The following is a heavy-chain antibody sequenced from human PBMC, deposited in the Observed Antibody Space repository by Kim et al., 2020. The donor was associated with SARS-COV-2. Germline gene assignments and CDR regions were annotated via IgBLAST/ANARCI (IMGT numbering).Heavy chain of an antibody. Sequence: ASVKGRFTISRDNSKNTLYLQMNSLRAEDTAVYYCAKHYIVVVVAALGDYWGQGTLVTVSS. D-gene: IGHD2-15*01. CDR3: AKHYIVVVVAALGDY. J-gene: IGHJ4*02. V-gene: IGHV3-23*01.